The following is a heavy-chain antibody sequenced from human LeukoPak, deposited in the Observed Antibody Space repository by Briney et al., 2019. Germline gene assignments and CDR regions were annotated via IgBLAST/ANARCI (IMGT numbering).Heavy chain of an antibody. D-gene: IGHD3-22*01. V-gene: IGHV1-2*02. CDR2: INPNSGGT. J-gene: IGHJ4*02. CDR3: ASLLHDYYDSSGYYRPFDY. CDR1: GYTFTGYY. Sequence: ASAKVSCKASGYTFTGYYMHWVRQAPGQGLEWMGWINPNSGGTNYAQKFQGRVTMTRDTSISTAYMELSRLRSDDTAVYYCASLLHDYYDSSGYYRPFDYWGQGTLVTVSS.